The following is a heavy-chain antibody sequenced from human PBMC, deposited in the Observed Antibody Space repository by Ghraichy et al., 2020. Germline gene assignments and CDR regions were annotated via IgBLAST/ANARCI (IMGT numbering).Heavy chain of an antibody. Sequence: GESLNISCAASGFTVSSNYMSWVRQAPGKGLEWVSVIYSGGSTYYADSVKGRFTISRDNSKNTLYLQMNSLRAEDTAVYYCARRGYSYGDYYYYGMDVWGQGTTVTVSS. CDR2: IYSGGST. CDR1: GFTVSSNY. J-gene: IGHJ6*02. CDR3: ARRGYSYGDYYYYGMDV. V-gene: IGHV3-53*01. D-gene: IGHD5-18*01.